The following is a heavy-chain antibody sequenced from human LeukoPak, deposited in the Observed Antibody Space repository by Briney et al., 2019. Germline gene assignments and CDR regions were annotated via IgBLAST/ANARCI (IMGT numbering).Heavy chain of an antibody. CDR2: IYTSGST. D-gene: IGHD3-22*01. V-gene: IGHV4-4*07. J-gene: IGHJ1*01. CDR3: ARSTYYYDSSGYFVGYFQH. Sequence: PSETLSLTCTVSGGSISSYYWSWIRQPAGKGLEWIGRIYTSGSTNYNPSLKSRVTISVDTSKNQFSLKLNSVTAADTAVYYCARSTYYYDSSGYFVGYFQHWGQGTLVTVSS. CDR1: GGSISSYY.